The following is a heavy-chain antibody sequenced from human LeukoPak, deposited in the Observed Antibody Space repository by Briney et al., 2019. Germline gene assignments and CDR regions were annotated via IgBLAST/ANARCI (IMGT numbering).Heavy chain of an antibody. J-gene: IGHJ5*02. V-gene: IGHV3-9*01. CDR2: ISWNSGSI. CDR3: ARGTVVPAAIRSWFDP. CDR1: GFTFDGYA. Sequence: GRSLRLSCAASGFTFDGYAMHWVRQAPGKGLQWVSGISWNSGSIGYADSVEGRFTISRDNAKNSLYLQMNSLRAEDTAVYYCARGTVVPAAIRSWFDPWGQGTLVTVSS. D-gene: IGHD2-2*02.